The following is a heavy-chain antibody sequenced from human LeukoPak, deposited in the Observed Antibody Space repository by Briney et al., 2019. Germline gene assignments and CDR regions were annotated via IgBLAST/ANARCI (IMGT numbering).Heavy chain of an antibody. CDR2: INHSGST. Sequence: PSETLSLTCAVYGGSFSGYYWSWIRQPPGKGLEWIGEINHSGSTNYNPSLKSRVTISVDTSKNQFSLKLSSVTAADTAVYYCARGPSGEIDHWGQGTLVTVSS. CDR3: ARGPSGEIDH. D-gene: IGHD1-26*01. J-gene: IGHJ4*02. V-gene: IGHV4-34*01. CDR1: GGSFSGYY.